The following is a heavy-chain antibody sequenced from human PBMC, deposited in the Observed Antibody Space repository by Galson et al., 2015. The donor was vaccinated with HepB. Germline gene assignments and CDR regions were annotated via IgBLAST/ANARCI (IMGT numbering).Heavy chain of an antibody. J-gene: IGHJ4*02. CDR1: GYSYTTYW. CDR3: ARTDAFFFGTGSSPFDS. V-gene: IGHV5-51*03. Sequence: QSGAEVKKTGESLKISCKGSGYSYTTYWIGWVRQMPGKGLEWMGIIFPRDSDTKYSPSFQGQVTISADKSINTAYLQWSSLKASDTAMYYCARTDAFFFGTGSSPFDSWGQGTLVTVSS. D-gene: IGHD3-10*01. CDR2: IFPRDSDT.